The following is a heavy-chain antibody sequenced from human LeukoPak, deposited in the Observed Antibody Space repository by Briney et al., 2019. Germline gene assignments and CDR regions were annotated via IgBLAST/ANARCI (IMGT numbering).Heavy chain of an antibody. Sequence: SETLSLTCAVSGYSISSGYYWGWIRQPPGKGLEWIGSIYHSGSTYYNPSLKSRVTISVDTSKNQFSLKLSSVTAADTAVYYCARHVSGWSYYYYYYYMDVWGKGTTVTVSS. V-gene: IGHV4-38-2*01. CDR3: ARHVSGWSYYYYYYYMDV. CDR2: IYHSGST. CDR1: GYSISSGYY. D-gene: IGHD3-3*01. J-gene: IGHJ6*03.